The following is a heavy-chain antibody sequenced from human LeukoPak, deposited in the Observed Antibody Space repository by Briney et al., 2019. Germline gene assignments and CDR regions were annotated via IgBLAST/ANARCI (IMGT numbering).Heavy chain of an antibody. CDR2: IYYSGST. J-gene: IGHJ6*02. V-gene: IGHV4-59*01. CDR3: ARGDGYSAYGMDV. Sequence: SETLSLTCTVSGGSISSYYWSWIRQPPGKGLEWIGYIYYSGSTNYNPSLKSRVTISVDTSKNQFSLKLSSVTAADTAVYYCARGDGYSAYGMDVWGQGTTVTVFS. D-gene: IGHD5-24*01. CDR1: GGSISSYY.